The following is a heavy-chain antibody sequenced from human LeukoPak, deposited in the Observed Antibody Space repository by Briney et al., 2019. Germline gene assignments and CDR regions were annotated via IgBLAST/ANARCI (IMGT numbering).Heavy chain of an antibody. J-gene: IGHJ3*02. D-gene: IGHD3-9*01. CDR2: IYYNGST. Sequence: TTSETLSLTCAVSGASISTYYWSWIRQPPGKGLEWIGYIYYNGSTDYNPSLRSRVTISVDTSKNQFSLKLSSVTAADTAVYYCARVDDILTGYYQGDAFDIWGQGTMVTVSS. V-gene: IGHV4-59*08. CDR3: ARVDDILTGYYQGDAFDI. CDR1: GASISTYY.